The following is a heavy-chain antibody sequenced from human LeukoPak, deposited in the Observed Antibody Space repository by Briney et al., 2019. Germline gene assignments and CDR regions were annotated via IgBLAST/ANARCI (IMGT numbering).Heavy chain of an antibody. CDR3: TSDTVDTTLGIDY. V-gene: IGHV3-74*01. J-gene: IGHJ4*02. D-gene: IGHD5-18*01. Sequence: GGSLRLSCAASGFTFSSHWTHWVRQAPGKGLVWVSRINSVGSRTDYADSVKGRFTISRDNARNTLYLQMNSLRAEDTAVYYCTSDTVDTTLGIDYWGQGTLVTVSS. CDR1: GFTFSSHW. CDR2: INSVGSRT.